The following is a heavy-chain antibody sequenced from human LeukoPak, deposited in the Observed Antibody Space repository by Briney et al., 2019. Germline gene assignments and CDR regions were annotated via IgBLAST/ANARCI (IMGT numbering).Heavy chain of an antibody. V-gene: IGHV4-4*07. Sequence: PSETLSLTCTVSGGSISSYYWNWIRQPAGKGLEWIGRIYTSGSTNYNPSLKSRVTISVDTSKNQFSLKLSSVTAADTAVYYCARDIMVRGVIGNWFDPWGQGTLVTVSS. J-gene: IGHJ5*02. CDR2: IYTSGST. CDR3: ARDIMVRGVIGNWFDP. CDR1: GGSISSYY. D-gene: IGHD3-10*01.